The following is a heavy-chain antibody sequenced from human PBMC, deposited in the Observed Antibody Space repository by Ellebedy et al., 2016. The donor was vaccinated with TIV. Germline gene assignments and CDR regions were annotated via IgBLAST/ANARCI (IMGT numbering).Heavy chain of an antibody. CDR2: ISAYNGNT. D-gene: IGHD3-10*01. CDR1: GYTFTSYG. CDR3: ARDSNYGSGSYYRGYYYYGMDV. Sequence: ASVKVSCKASGYTFTSYGNSWVRQAPGQGLEWMGWISAYNGNTNYAQKLQGRVTMTTDTSTSTAYMELRSLRSDDTAVYYCARDSNYGSGSYYRGYYYYGMDVWGQGTTVTVSS. J-gene: IGHJ6*02. V-gene: IGHV1-18*01.